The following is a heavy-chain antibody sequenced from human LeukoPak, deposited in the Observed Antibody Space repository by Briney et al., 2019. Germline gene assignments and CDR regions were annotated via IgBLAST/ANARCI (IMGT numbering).Heavy chain of an antibody. D-gene: IGHD6-6*01. Sequence: VASVTVSCKASGYTFTGYYMHWVRQAPGQGLEWMGWINPNSGGTNYAQKFQGRVTMTRDTSISTAYMELSRLRSDDTAVYYCARGSSPTYYYYMDVWGKGTTVTVSS. CDR3: ARGSSPTYYYYMDV. V-gene: IGHV1-2*02. CDR1: GYTFTGYY. CDR2: INPNSGGT. J-gene: IGHJ6*03.